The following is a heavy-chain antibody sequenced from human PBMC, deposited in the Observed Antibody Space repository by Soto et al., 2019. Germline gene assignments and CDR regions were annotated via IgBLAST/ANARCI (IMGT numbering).Heavy chain of an antibody. J-gene: IGHJ4*02. CDR3: PTHPGGGGY. Sequence: EVQLVESGGGLIQPGGSLRLSCAVSGFTVSNNYMSWVRQAPGKGLEGVSVIYSGGYTAYGDSVKGRFTISRDNSKTPPNLKIKTREAPPMAVYNGPTHPGGGGYWGQGTLVTVSS. V-gene: IGHV3-53*01. CDR1: GFTVSNNY. D-gene: IGHD3-10*01. CDR2: IYSGGYT.